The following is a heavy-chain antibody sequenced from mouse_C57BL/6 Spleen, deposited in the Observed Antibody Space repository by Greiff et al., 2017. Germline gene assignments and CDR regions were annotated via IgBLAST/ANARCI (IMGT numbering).Heavy chain of an antibody. V-gene: IGHV8-8*01. CDR1: GFSLSTFGMG. J-gene: IGHJ4*01. CDR3: ARIYYDEYGSVYYYAMDY. CDR2: IWWDDDK. Sequence: QVTLKESGPGILQPSQTLSLTCSFSGFSLSTFGMGVGWIRQPSGKGLEWLAHIWWDDDKYYNPALKSRLTISKATSKNQVFLTIANGDTANTATYYCARIYYDEYGSVYYYAMDYWGQGTSVTVSS. D-gene: IGHD1-1*01.